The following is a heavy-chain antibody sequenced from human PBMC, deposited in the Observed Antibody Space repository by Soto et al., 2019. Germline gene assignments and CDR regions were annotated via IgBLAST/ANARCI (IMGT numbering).Heavy chain of an antibody. CDR1: GFTFSSYS. J-gene: IGHJ6*03. D-gene: IGHD2-2*02. CDR2: ISSRSSTI. CDR3: ARGGAYCSSTSCYSAYYYYYMDV. Sequence: EVQLVESGGGLVQPGGSLRLSCAASGFTFSSYSMNWVRQAPGKGLEWVSYISSRSSTIYYADSVKGRFTISRDNAKNSLYLQMNSLRAEDTAVYYCARGGAYCSSTSCYSAYYYYYMDVWGKGTTVTVSS. V-gene: IGHV3-48*01.